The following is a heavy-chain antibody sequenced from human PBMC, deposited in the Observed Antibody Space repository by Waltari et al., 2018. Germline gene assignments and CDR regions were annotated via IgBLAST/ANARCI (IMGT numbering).Heavy chain of an antibody. CDR1: GGTFSSYA. Sequence: QVQLVQSGAEVKKPGSSVKVSCTASGGTFSSYAISWVRPAPGQGLEWMGGIIPIFGTANYAQKFQGRVTITADESTSTAYMELSSLRSEDTAVYYCAIRERGDSSGYWGAGGFDYWGQGTLVTVSS. CDR2: IIPIFGTA. D-gene: IGHD3-22*01. CDR3: AIRERGDSSGYWGAGGFDY. J-gene: IGHJ4*02. V-gene: IGHV1-69*01.